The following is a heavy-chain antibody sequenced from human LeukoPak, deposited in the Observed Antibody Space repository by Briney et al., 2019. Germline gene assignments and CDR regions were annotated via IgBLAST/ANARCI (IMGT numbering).Heavy chain of an antibody. CDR1: GGSISSYY. V-gene: IGHV4-4*07. J-gene: IGHJ6*03. D-gene: IGHD6-13*01. CDR3: AREERLYSSSWYPRPYYYYMDV. CDR2: IYTSGST. Sequence: SETLSLTCTVSGGSISSYYWSWIRQPPGKGLEWIGRIYTSGSTNYNPSLKSRVTISVDTSKNQFSLKLTSVTAADTAVYYCAREERLYSSSWYPRPYYYYMDVWGKGTTVTISS.